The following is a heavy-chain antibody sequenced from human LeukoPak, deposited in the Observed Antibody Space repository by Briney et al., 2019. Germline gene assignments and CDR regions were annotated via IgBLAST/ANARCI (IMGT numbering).Heavy chain of an antibody. CDR1: GGSISSYY. CDR2: IYYSGST. Sequence: PSETLSLTCTVSGGSISSYYWSWIRQPPGKGLEWVGYIYYSGSTNYNPSLKSRVTISVDTSKNQFSLKLSSVTAADTAVCYCATLYCIRTSCSQYWNWFDPWGQGTLVTVSS. CDR3: ATLYCIRTSCSQYWNWFDP. D-gene: IGHD2-2*01. J-gene: IGHJ5*02. V-gene: IGHV4-59*01.